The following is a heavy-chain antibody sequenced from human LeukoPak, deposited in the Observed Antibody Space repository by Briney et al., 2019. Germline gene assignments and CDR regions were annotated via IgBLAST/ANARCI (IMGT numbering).Heavy chain of an antibody. CDR3: AKAYQRGRYYFDY. CDR1: GFTFSSYA. V-gene: IGHV3-23*01. J-gene: IGHJ4*02. CDR2: ISGSGVGT. Sequence: GGSLRLSCAASGFTFSSYAMSWVRQAPGKGLEWVSIISGSGVGTYYADSVKGRFTISRDNSKNTLYLQMNSLRAEDTAVYYCAKAYQRGRYYFDYWGQGTLVTVSS. D-gene: IGHD1-1*01.